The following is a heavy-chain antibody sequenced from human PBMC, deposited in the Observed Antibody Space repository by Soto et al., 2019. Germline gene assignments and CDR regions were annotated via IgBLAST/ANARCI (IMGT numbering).Heavy chain of an antibody. J-gene: IGHJ4*02. CDR1: GFTFSSYS. CDR3: ARDGTFSSGGFNY. CDR2: ISSSSSYI. V-gene: IGHV3-21*01. D-gene: IGHD3-3*01. Sequence: GGSLRLSCAASGFTFSSYSMNWVRQAPGKGLEWVSSISSSSSYIYYADSVKGRFTISRDNAKNSLYLQMNSLRAEDTAVYYCARDGTFSSGGFNYWGRGPLVPVSS.